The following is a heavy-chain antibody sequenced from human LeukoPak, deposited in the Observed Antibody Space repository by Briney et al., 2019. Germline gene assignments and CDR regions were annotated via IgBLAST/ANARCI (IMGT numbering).Heavy chain of an antibody. J-gene: IGHJ4*02. Sequence: GGSLRLSCAASGFTFRSYGMHWIRQAPGKGLEWVAVIWYDGSNKYYADSVKGRFTISRDNSKNTLYLQMNSLRAEDTAVYYCSGSGSFDYWGQGTLVTVSS. CDR3: SGSGSFDY. D-gene: IGHD6-19*01. CDR2: IWYDGSNK. CDR1: GFTFRSYG. V-gene: IGHV3-33*01.